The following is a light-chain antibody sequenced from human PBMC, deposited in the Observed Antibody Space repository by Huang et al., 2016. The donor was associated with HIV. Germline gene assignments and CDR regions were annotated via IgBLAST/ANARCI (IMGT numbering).Light chain of an antibody. Sequence: DIQMTQSPSSLSASVGDRVTITCRASQSINTYLNWFQQKQGKTPKVLISAASTLESGVPSRFSGGGSGTHFTLTITSLQPEDFETYYCQQTYTGVTFGQGTKVEIK. CDR2: AAS. CDR1: QSINTY. CDR3: QQTYTGVT. V-gene: IGKV1-39*01. J-gene: IGKJ1*01.